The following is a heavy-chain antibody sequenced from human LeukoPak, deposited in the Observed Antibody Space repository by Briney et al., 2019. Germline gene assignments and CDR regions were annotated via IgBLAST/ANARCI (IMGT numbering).Heavy chain of an antibody. D-gene: IGHD3-3*02. CDR1: GFTFSSCA. V-gene: IGHV3-23*01. CDR3: AKVPTVLGDAERDWFDP. J-gene: IGHJ5*02. CDR2: ISGSGGST. Sequence: GGSLRLSCAASGFTFSSCAMSWVRQAPGKGLEWVSAISGSGGSTYYADSVKGRFTISRDNSKNTLYLQMNSLRAEDTAVYYCAKVPTVLGDAERDWFDPWGQGTLVTVSS.